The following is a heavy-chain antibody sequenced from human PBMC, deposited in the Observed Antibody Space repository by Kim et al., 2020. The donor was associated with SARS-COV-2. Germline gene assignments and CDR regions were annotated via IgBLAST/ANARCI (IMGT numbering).Heavy chain of an antibody. J-gene: IGHJ4*02. Sequence: SETLSLTCTVSGGSISSSSYYWGWIRQPPGKGLEWIGSIYYSGSTYYNPSLKSRVTISVDTSKNQFSLKLSSVTAADTAVYYCARVVTRSEIFDYWGQGTLVTVSS. V-gene: IGHV4-39*07. D-gene: IGHD2-15*01. CDR3: ARVVTRSEIFDY. CDR2: IYYSGST. CDR1: GGSISSSSYY.